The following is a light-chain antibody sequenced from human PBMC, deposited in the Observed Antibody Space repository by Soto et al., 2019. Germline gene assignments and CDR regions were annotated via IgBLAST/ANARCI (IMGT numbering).Light chain of an antibody. CDR1: QSVSSS. J-gene: IGKJ4*01. Sequence: DIQMTQFPSSLSASVGARVTITCRASQSVSSSLNWYQHKPGKAPKLLIYAASSLQSGVPSRFSGSGSGTDFTLTISSLQPEDFATYYCQQSYSVPRAFGGGTKVEI. CDR2: AAS. V-gene: IGKV1-39*01. CDR3: QQSYSVPRA.